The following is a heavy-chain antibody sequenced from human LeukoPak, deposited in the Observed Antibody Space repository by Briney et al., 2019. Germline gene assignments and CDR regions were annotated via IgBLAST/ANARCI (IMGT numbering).Heavy chain of an antibody. J-gene: IGHJ6*02. CDR3: AKVRTDSGWYYYYYGMDV. CDR2: ISYDGSNK. CDR1: GFTFSSYG. D-gene: IGHD6-19*01. Sequence: GGSLRLSCAASGFTFSSYGMHWVRQAPGKGLEWVAVISYDGSNKYYADSVKGRFTISRDNSKNTLYLQMNSLRAEDTAVYYCAKVRTDSGWYYYYYGMDVWGQGTTVTVSS. V-gene: IGHV3-30*18.